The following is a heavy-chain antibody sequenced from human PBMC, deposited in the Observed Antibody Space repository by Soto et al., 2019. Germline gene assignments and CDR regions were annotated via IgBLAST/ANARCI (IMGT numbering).Heavy chain of an antibody. CDR3: ARAMVRGKNYYGVDV. V-gene: IGHV5-51*03. CDR1: GYSFTNYW. D-gene: IGHD3-10*01. J-gene: IGHJ6*02. CDR2: IYPGDSDT. Sequence: EVQLVQSGAEVKKPGESLKISCKGSGYSFTNYWIGWVRQMPGKGLEWMGIIYPGDSDTRYSPSFPGQVTISADKSISPACLQWSSLKASDTAMYYCARAMVRGKNYYGVDVWGQGTTVTVSS.